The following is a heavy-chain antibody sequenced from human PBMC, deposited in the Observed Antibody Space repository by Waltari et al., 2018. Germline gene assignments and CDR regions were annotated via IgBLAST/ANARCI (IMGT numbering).Heavy chain of an antibody. CDR1: GLPFSRYG. Sequence: VQLVESGGGLVQPGGSLRPSCAASGLPFSRYGLPWVPQAPGKGLGWVAVISYDGSNKYYAVSVEGRFTISRDNSKNTLYLQMNSLRAEDTAVYYCAKDLSLGYCSGGSCPNWFDPWGQGTLVTVSS. CDR2: ISYDGSNK. CDR3: AKDLSLGYCSGGSCPNWFDP. J-gene: IGHJ5*02. D-gene: IGHD2-15*01. V-gene: IGHV3-30*18.